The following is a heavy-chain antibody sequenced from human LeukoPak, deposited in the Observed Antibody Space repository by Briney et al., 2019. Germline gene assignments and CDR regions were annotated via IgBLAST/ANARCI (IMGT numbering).Heavy chain of an antibody. V-gene: IGHV3-74*01. D-gene: IGHD6-19*01. CDR2: IDNDGTAT. Sequence: GGSLRLSCAASGFTFNYFWMHWVRQVPGKGLVWVSGIDNDGTATYYVDSVKGRFTISRDNAKNLVYLQMNSLRAEDSAVYHCGRFGYVAGVDLWGQGTLVTVSS. CDR1: GFTFNYFW. CDR3: GRFGYVAGVDL. J-gene: IGHJ4*02.